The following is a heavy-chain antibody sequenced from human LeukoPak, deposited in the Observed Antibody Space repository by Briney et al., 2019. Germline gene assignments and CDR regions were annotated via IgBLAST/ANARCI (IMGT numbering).Heavy chain of an antibody. V-gene: IGHV3-30-3*01. Sequence: PGGSLRLSCAASGFTFSSYAMHWVRQAPGKGLEWVAVISYDGSNKYYADSVKGRFTISRDNSKNTLYLQMNSLRAEDTGVYYCATSLAGGEYWGQGTLVTVSS. J-gene: IGHJ4*02. CDR2: ISYDGSNK. CDR3: ATSLAGGEY. D-gene: IGHD3-16*01. CDR1: GFTFSSYA.